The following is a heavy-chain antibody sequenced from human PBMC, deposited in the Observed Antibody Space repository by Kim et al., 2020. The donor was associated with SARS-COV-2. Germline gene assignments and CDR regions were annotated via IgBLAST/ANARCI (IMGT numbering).Heavy chain of an antibody. CDR2: INHSGST. CDR3: ARGGGPYYYYYGMDV. CDR1: GGSFSGYY. V-gene: IGHV4-34*01. Sequence: SETLSLTCAVYGGSFSGYYWSWIRQPPGKGLEWIGEINHSGSTNYNPSLKSRVTISVDTSKNQFSLKLSSVTAADTAVYYCARGGGPYYYYYGMDVWGQGTTVTVSS. D-gene: IGHD3-16*01. J-gene: IGHJ6*02.